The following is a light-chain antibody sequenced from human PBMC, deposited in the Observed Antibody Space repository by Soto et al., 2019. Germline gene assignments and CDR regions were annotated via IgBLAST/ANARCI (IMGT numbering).Light chain of an antibody. CDR3: QQYGTSPVYT. J-gene: IGKJ2*01. CDR1: QTVSSSY. CDR2: GAS. Sequence: EIALTQSPGTLSLSRGERATLSCRASQTVSSSYLAWYQQKPGQAPRLLIYGASTRATGIPGRFSGSASGTDFTLTTSRLEHEDFAVYCCQQYGTSPVYTFGQGNNLEIK. V-gene: IGKV3-20*01.